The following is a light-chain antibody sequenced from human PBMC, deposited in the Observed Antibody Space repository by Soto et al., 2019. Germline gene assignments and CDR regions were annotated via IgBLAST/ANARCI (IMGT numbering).Light chain of an antibody. CDR1: QTIRSY. CDR3: QQSYTIPIT. CDR2: GAS. Sequence: DIQMTQSPLSLSASVGDTVSISCRASQTIRSYLSWYQHKPRKAPKLLIHGASTLQGGVPSRFSGSGSGRDFTISISDLQPEDSATYYCQQSYTIPITFGQGTRLEIK. J-gene: IGKJ5*01. V-gene: IGKV1-39*01.